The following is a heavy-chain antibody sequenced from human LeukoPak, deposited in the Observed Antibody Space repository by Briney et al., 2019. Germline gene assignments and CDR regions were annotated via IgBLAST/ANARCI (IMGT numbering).Heavy chain of an antibody. CDR2: ISSASRTI. Sequence: GGSLRLSCAVSGFTFSDYSMNWVRQAPGKGLEWVSYISSASRTIKYADFVRGRFTASRDNAKKSLHLQMNRLTTEDTAVYFCVRDVGRFYYDSTGEDYWGQGTLVTVSS. CDR3: VRDVGRFYYDSTGEDY. CDR1: GFTFSDYS. V-gene: IGHV3-48*04. D-gene: IGHD3-22*01. J-gene: IGHJ4*02.